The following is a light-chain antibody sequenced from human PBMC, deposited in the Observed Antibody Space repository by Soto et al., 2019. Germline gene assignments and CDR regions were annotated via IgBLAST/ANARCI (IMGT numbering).Light chain of an antibody. CDR3: QSYDSSLSGVE. Sequence: QSVLTQPPSVSGAPGQRVTISCTGSSSNIGAGYDVHWYQQLPGTAPKLLIYGNSNRLSGVPDRFSGSKSGTSASLAITGLQAEDEADYYCQSYDSSLSGVEFGGGTKVTVL. J-gene: IGLJ2*01. CDR2: GNS. V-gene: IGLV1-40*01. CDR1: SSNIGAGYD.